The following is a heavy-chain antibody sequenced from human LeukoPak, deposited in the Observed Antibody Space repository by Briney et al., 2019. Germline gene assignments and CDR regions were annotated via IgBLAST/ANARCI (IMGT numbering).Heavy chain of an antibody. J-gene: IGHJ4*02. D-gene: IGHD1-26*01. CDR2: INPNSGGA. CDR3: ARAQYVGATAIDY. CDR1: GYTFTSYG. Sequence: GSVKVSCKASGYTFTSYGISWVRQAPGQGLEWMGWINPNSGGANYAQKFQGRVTMTRDTSISTAYMELSRLRSDDTAVYYCARAQYVGATAIDYWGQGTLVTVSS. V-gene: IGHV1-2*02.